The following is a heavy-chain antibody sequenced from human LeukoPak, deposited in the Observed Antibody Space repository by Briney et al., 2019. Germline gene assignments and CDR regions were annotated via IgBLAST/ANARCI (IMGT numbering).Heavy chain of an antibody. J-gene: IGHJ3*02. CDR2: ISAYNGNT. CDR1: GYTFTSYG. D-gene: IGHD6-13*01. CDR3: ARVSSSSRYAAFDI. Sequence: ASVKVSCKASGYTFTSYGISWVRQAPGQGLEWMGWISAYNGNTNYAQKLQGRVTMTTDTSTGTAYMELRSLRSDDTAVYYCARVSSSSRYAAFDIWGQGTMVTVSS. V-gene: IGHV1-18*01.